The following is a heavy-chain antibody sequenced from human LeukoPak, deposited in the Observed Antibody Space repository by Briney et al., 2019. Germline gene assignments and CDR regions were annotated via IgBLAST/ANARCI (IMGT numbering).Heavy chain of an antibody. CDR2: IYYSGST. J-gene: IGHJ4*02. CDR3: ARDYYDSSGYYYPAEDY. D-gene: IGHD3-22*01. V-gene: IGHV4-38-2*02. CDR1: GYSISSGYY. Sequence: PSETLSLTCTVSGYSISSGYYWGWIRQPPGKGLEWIGSIYYSGSTYYNPSLKSRVTISVDTSKNQFSLKLSSVTAADTAVYYCARDYYDSSGYYYPAEDYWGQGTLVTVSS.